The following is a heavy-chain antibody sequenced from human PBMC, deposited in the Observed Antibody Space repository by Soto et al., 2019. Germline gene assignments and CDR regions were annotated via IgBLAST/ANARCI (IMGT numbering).Heavy chain of an antibody. J-gene: IGHJ4*02. CDR3: ARTSPVAGGFDY. CDR1: GVSISNYY. V-gene: IGHV4-59*01. Sequence: SETLSLTCTVSGVSISNYYWSWIRQAPGKRLEWIGYIYYTTNYNPSLKSRVTISADTSKNQISLKLTSVTAADTAVYYCARTSPVAGGFDYWGQGTLVTVAS. D-gene: IGHD6-19*01. CDR2: IYYTT.